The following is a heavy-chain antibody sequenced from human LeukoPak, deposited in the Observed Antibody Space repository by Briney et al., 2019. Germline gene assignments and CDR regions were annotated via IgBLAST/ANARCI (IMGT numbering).Heavy chain of an antibody. J-gene: IGHJ4*02. CDR1: GGSISSSSYY. CDR2: IYYSGST. D-gene: IGHD6-13*01. V-gene: IGHV4-39*01. Sequence: SSETLSLTCTVSGGSISSSSYYWGWIRQPPGKGLEWIGSIYYSGSTYYNPSLKSRVTISVDTSKNQFSLKLSSVTAADTAVYYCARLPGYSSSWYAAGTYYFDYWGQGTLVTVSS. CDR3: ARLPGYSSSWYAAGTYYFDY.